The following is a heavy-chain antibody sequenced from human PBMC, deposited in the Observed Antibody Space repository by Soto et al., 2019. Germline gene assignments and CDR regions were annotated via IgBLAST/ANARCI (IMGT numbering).Heavy chain of an antibody. J-gene: IGHJ6*02. Sequence: ASVKVSCKASGYTFTGYYMHWVRQAPGQGLEWMGWINPNSGGTNYAQKFQGRVTMTRDTSISTAYMELSRLRSDDTAVYYCARGIVVVPAAIGDYYYYGMDVWGQGTTVTVSS. D-gene: IGHD2-2*01. CDR2: INPNSGGT. CDR3: ARGIVVVPAAIGDYYYYGMDV. V-gene: IGHV1-2*02. CDR1: GYTFTGYY.